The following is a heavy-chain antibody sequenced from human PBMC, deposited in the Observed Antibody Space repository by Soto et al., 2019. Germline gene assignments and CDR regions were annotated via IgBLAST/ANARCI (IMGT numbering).Heavy chain of an antibody. V-gene: IGHV1-46*01. CDR3: ARDLTAGPTYYDFWSGYSPVDY. J-gene: IGHJ4*01. CDR2: IDPSGGST. D-gene: IGHD3-3*01. CDR1: GYNFTSYF. Sequence: ASVKVSWKASGYNFTSYFMHWVRQAPGQGLEWMGIIDPSGGSTSYAQKFQGRVSMTRDTSTSTVYMDLSSLRSEDTAVYYCARDLTAGPTYYDFWSGYSPVDYWGQ.